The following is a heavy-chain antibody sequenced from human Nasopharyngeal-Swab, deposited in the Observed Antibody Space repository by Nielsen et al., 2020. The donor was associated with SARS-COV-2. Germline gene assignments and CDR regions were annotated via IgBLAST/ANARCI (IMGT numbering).Heavy chain of an antibody. V-gene: IGHV1-2*04. CDR3: ARSHIVVVTDAFDI. CDR2: INPNSGGT. J-gene: IGHJ3*02. Sequence: ASVKVSCNASGYTFTGYYMHWVRQDPGQGLEWMGWINPNSGGTNYAQKFQGWVTMTRDTSISTAYMELSRLRSDDTAVYYCARSHIVVVTDAFDIWGQGTMVTVSS. CDR1: GYTFTGYY. D-gene: IGHD2-21*02.